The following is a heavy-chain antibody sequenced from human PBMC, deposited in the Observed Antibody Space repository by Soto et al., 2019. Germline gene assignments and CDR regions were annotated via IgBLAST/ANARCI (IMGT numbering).Heavy chain of an antibody. CDR1: GDTVSSNSAA. V-gene: IGHV6-1*01. D-gene: IGHD1-1*01. J-gene: IGHJ6*03. CDR2: TYYRSKWYN. Sequence: QVQLQQSGPGLVKPSQTLSLTCAISGDTVSSNSAAWNWIRQSPSRGLEWLGRTYYRSKWYNDYAVSVKSRITINPDTSNNQFSLQLNSVTPDDTAVYYCARDPLYNWNGVHYYYYMDVWGKGTTVTVSS. CDR3: ARDPLYNWNGVHYYYYMDV.